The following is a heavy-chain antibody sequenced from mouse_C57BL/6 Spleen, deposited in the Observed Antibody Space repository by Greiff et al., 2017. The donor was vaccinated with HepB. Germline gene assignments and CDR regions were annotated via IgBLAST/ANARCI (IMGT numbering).Heavy chain of an antibody. V-gene: IGHV1-4*01. D-gene: IGHD3-2*02. CDR2: INPSSGYT. Sequence: VQLQQSGAELARPGASVKMSCKASGYTFTSYTMHWVKQRPGQGLEWIGYINPSSGYTKYNQKFKDKATLTADKSSSTAYMQLSSLTSEDSAVYYCARVGAQATFPFAYWGQGTLVTVSA. CDR1: GYTFTSYT. CDR3: ARVGAQATFPFAY. J-gene: IGHJ3*01.